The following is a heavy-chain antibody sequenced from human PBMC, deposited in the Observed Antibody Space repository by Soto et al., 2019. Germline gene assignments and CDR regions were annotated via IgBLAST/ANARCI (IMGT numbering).Heavy chain of an antibody. CDR1: GFTFSTYS. V-gene: IGHV3-30*09. Sequence: QVQLVESGGGVVQPGRSLRLSCAASGFTFSTYSMHWVRQAPGKGLEWVAVISSDGSSRYYADSVKGRLAISRDNSKSTLYLQMNSLRAEDTALYYCARDPNPLGYCSNTSCYRFDAWGQGTLVTVSP. J-gene: IGHJ4*02. CDR2: ISSDGSSR. D-gene: IGHD2-2*01. CDR3: ARDPNPLGYCSNTSCYRFDA.